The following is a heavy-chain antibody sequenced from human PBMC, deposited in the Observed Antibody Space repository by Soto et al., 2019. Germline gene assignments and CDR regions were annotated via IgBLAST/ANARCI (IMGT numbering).Heavy chain of an antibody. CDR2: IWYHGGNE. CDR3: ARRGCVKGVCYNSYDM. J-gene: IGHJ3*02. CDR1: GFTFSDFG. D-gene: IGHD2-8*01. Sequence: QVQLVESGGGVVQPGRSMRLSCAVSGFTFSDFGMHWVRQAPGKGLEWVALIWYHGGNEEYADSVKGRFSISRDNSKNTLYLQMDSLRAEDTAVYYCARRGCVKGVCYNSYDMWGQGTMVTVSS. V-gene: IGHV3-33*03.